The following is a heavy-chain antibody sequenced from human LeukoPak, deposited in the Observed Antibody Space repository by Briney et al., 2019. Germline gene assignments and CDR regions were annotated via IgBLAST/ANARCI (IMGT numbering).Heavy chain of an antibody. Sequence: ASVKVSCKASGYTFTSYYMHWVRQAPGQGLEWMGIINPSGGSTSYAQKFQGRVTMTRDTSISTAYMELSRLRSDDTAVYYCARAKVIVPDYWGQGTLVTVSS. J-gene: IGHJ4*02. CDR3: ARAKVIVPDY. CDR2: INPSGGST. V-gene: IGHV1-46*01. D-gene: IGHD5-18*01. CDR1: GYTFTSYY.